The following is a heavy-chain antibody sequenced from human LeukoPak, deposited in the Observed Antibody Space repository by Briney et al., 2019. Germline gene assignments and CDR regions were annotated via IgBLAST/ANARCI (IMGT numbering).Heavy chain of an antibody. Sequence: GASVKVSCKASGYTFTSYGISWVRQAPGQGLEWMGWISAYNGNTNYAQKLQGRVTMTTDTSTSTAYMELSSLRSEDTAVYYCATSDTSMVSGYFDPWGQGTLVTVSS. D-gene: IGHD5-18*01. J-gene: IGHJ5*02. CDR1: GYTFTSYG. CDR2: ISAYNGNT. CDR3: ATSDTSMVSGYFDP. V-gene: IGHV1-18*01.